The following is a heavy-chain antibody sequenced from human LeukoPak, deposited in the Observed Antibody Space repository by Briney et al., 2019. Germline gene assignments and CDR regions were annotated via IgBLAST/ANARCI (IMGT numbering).Heavy chain of an antibody. CDR1: GGSFSRYA. CDR2: IVPIFGTA. J-gene: IGHJ4*02. Sequence: SVKVSCKASGGSFSRYAISWVRQAPGQGLEWMGGIVPIFGTANYAQKFQGRVTMTRDTSTSTVYMELSSLRSEDTAVYYCARGHIVVPIDYWGQGTLVTVSS. D-gene: IGHD2-15*01. V-gene: IGHV1-69*05. CDR3: ARGHIVVPIDY.